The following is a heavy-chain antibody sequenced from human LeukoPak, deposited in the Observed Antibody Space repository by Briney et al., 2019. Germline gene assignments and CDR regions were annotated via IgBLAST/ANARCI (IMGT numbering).Heavy chain of an antibody. J-gene: IGHJ4*02. CDR3: AKDGITYYDDSSGYEYNC. D-gene: IGHD3-22*01. V-gene: IGHV3-23*01. Sequence: GGSLRLSCAASGFTFSNYGMSWVRQAPGRGLEWVSAISGSGGSTYYADSVKGRFTISRDNSKNTLYLQMNSLRAEDTAVYYCAKDGITYYDDSSGYEYNCWGQGTLVTVSS. CDR2: ISGSGGST. CDR1: GFTFSNYG.